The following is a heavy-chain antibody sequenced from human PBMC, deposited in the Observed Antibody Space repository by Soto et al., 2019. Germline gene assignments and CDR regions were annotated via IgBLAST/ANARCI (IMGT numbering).Heavy chain of an antibody. CDR3: ARHFAVGDYYYYYGMDV. Sequence: GESMKISCKGSGYSFTSYWIGWVRQKTGKGLEWMGIIYPGDSDTRYSPSFQGQVTISADKSISTAYLQWSSLKASDTAMYYCARHFAVGDYYYYYGMDVWGQGTTVTVSS. CDR1: GYSFTSYW. J-gene: IGHJ6*02. D-gene: IGHD1-26*01. V-gene: IGHV5-51*01. CDR2: IYPGDSDT.